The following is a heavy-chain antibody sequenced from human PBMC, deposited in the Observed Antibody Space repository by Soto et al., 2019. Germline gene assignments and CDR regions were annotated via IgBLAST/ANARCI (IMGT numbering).Heavy chain of an antibody. CDR3: ARDWADYCSGGSCYGGGWFDP. CDR2: IIPILGIA. V-gene: IGHV1-69*08. CDR1: GGTFSSYT. J-gene: IGHJ5*02. D-gene: IGHD2-15*01. Sequence: QVQLVQSGAEVKKPGSSVKVSCKASGGTFSSYTISWVRQAPGQGLEWMGRIIPILGIANYAQKFQGRVTITADKFTSTAYMELSSLRSEDTAVYYCARDWADYCSGGSCYGGGWFDPWGQGTLVTVSS.